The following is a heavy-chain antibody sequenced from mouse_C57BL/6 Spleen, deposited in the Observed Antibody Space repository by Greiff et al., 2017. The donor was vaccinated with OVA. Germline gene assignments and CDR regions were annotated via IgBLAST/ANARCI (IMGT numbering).Heavy chain of an antibody. CDR2: ISSGGSYT. CDR1: GFTFSSYG. Sequence: EVKLMESGGDLVKPGGSLKLSCAASGFTFSSYGMSWVRQTPDKRLEWVATISSGGSYTYYPDRVKGRFTISRDNAKNTLYLQMSSLKSEDTAMYYCARQGAATKGYYYAMDYWGQGTSVTVSS. J-gene: IGHJ4*01. V-gene: IGHV5-6*01. CDR3: ARQGAATKGYYYAMDY. D-gene: IGHD1-2*01.